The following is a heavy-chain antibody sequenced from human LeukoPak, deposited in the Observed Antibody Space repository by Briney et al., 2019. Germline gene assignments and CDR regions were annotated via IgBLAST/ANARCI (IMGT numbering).Heavy chain of an antibody. CDR2: IYTTGST. J-gene: IGHJ4*02. Sequence: SETLSLTCTVSGVSISSYYWTWLRQPAGKGLEWIGRIYTTGSTNYNPSLNSRVTMSVDTSKKQFSLKLSSVTAADTAVYYCARPIAVAGKAGFDYWGQGTLVTVSS. V-gene: IGHV4-4*07. D-gene: IGHD6-19*01. CDR3: ARPIAVAGKAGFDY. CDR1: GVSISSYY.